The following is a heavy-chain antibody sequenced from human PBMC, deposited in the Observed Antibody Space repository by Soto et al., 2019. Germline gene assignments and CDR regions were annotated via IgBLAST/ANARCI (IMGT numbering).Heavy chain of an antibody. CDR1: GFTFDVYN. CDR2: ISSDGRQS. V-gene: IGHV3-9*01. CDR3: VKEDWISPPCPPDAFDV. D-gene: IGHD2-2*03. Sequence: EVQLVESGGGLVQPGRSLRLSCAASGFTFDVYNMHWVRQGPGKGLEWVSGISSDGRQSAYAGSVKGRFTISRDNAKSSLYLQMSGLRPDDTALYYCVKEDWISPPCPPDAFDVWGQGTVVTVSS. J-gene: IGHJ3*01.